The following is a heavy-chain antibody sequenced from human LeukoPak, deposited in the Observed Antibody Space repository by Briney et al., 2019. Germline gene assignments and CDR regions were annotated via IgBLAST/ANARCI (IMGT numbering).Heavy chain of an antibody. Sequence: ASVKVSCKASGYTFTGYYMHWVRQAPGQGLEWMGWINPNSGGTNYAQKFQGRVTMTRDTSISTAYMELSRLRSDDTAVYYCARTLIVVPYYFDYWGQGTLVTVSS. CDR3: ARTLIVVPYYFDY. CDR1: GYTFTGYY. D-gene: IGHD3-22*01. V-gene: IGHV1-2*02. J-gene: IGHJ4*02. CDR2: INPNSGGT.